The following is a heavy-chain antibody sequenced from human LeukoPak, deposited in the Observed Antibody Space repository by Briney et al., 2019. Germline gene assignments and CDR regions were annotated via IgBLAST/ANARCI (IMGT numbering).Heavy chain of an antibody. CDR3: ARSRAFNRVAFDP. Sequence: SEPLSLPCTVSDPSLCRASYWAWLGHTPGTGVGGIANIYSGVETICRPSLRRRVHIPVELPKNHFSLRLNPVTAADTAVYYCARSRAFNRVAFDPWAEGSLVTVSS. CDR1: DPSLCRASY. V-gene: IGHV4-61*01. J-gene: IGHJ5*02. D-gene: IGHD2/OR15-2a*01. CDR2: IYSGVET.